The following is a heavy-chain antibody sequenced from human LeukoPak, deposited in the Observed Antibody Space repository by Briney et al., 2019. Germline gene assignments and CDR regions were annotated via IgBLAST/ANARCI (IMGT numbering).Heavy chain of an antibody. Sequence: GGSLRLSCAASGFTFSDYGMNWVRQAPGKGLEWVSYISSSSTTIHYADSVKGRFTISRDNAKNSLYLQMHSLRDEDTAVSYCARRNCGDFDYWGQGTLVTVSS. CDR1: GFTFSDYG. CDR3: ARRNCGDFDY. J-gene: IGHJ4*02. D-gene: IGHD7-27*01. V-gene: IGHV3-48*02. CDR2: ISSSSTTI.